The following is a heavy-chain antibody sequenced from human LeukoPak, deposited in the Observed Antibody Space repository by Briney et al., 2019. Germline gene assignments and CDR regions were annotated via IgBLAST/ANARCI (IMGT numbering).Heavy chain of an antibody. CDR2: IYTSGST. Sequence: SQTLSLTCTVSGGSISSGSYYWSWIRQPAGKGLEWIGRIYTSGSTNYNPSLKSRVTISVDTSKNQFSLKLSSVTAAGTAVYYCASRSIAAAGWYYFDYWGQGTLVTVSS. CDR3: ASRSIAAAGWYYFDY. CDR1: GGSISSGSYY. J-gene: IGHJ4*02. D-gene: IGHD6-13*01. V-gene: IGHV4-61*02.